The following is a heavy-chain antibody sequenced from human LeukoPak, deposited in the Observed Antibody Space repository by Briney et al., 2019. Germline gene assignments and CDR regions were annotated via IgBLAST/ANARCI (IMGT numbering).Heavy chain of an antibody. V-gene: IGHV3-48*04. CDR2: ISSSSSTI. CDR3: ARDSPYYYDSSGYFVRNGLRDY. CDR1: GFTFSSYS. D-gene: IGHD3-22*01. Sequence: GGSLRLSCAASGFTFSSYSMNWVRQAPGKGLEWVSYISSSSSTIYYADSVKGRFTISRDNAKNSLYLQMNSLRAEDTAVYYCARDSPYYYDSSGYFVRNGLRDYWGQGTLVTVSS. J-gene: IGHJ4*02.